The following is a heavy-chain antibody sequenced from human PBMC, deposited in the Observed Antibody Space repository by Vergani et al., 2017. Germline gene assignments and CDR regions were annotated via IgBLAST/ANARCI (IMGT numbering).Heavy chain of an antibody. CDR3: ARGAYCGGDCYSGHDAFDI. V-gene: IGHV1-46*03. Sequence: QVQLVQSGAEVKKPGASVKVFCKASGYTFTSYYMHWVRQAPGQGLEWMGIINPSGGRTIYALKFQGRVTMTRDTSTSTVYMELSSLRSEDTVVYYCARGAYCGGDCYSGHDAFDIWGEGTMVTVSS. J-gene: IGHJ3*02. CDR1: GYTFTSYY. D-gene: IGHD2-21*02. CDR2: INPSGGRT.